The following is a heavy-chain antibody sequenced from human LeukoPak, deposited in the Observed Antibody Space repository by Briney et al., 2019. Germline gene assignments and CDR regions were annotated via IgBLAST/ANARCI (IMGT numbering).Heavy chain of an antibody. V-gene: IGHV3-43*02. CDR3: AKRRYDSSGHTN. Sequence: PGGSLRVSRTASGFTYLLFARHGVRLAPGKGLEWVSLITGDGRSTYYADSVKGRFTISRDNSKNSLYLQMNSLRTEATALYYCAKRRYDSSGHTNRGQRALVTVSS. CDR2: ITGDGRST. J-gene: IGHJ4*02. CDR1: GFTYLLFA. D-gene: IGHD3-22*01.